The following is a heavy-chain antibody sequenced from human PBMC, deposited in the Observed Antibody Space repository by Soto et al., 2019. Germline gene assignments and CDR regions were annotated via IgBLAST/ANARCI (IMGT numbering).Heavy chain of an antibody. V-gene: IGHV3-30-3*01. CDR3: ARGAEAPYFASPFDF. CDR1: GFTFSDYS. CDR2: LASDGDNN. D-gene: IGHD1-26*01. J-gene: IGHJ4*01. Sequence: QVRLEGSGGGVVQPGGSVRLSCTASGFTFSDYSLHWVRQAPGKGLEWVAILASDGDNNYYADSVQGRFTISRDNSKNTLFLQMDSLRAEDTAVYYCARGAEAPYFASPFDFWGQGTLVTVSS.